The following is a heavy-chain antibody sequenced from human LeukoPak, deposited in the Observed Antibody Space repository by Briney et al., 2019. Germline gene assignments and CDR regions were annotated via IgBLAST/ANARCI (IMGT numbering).Heavy chain of an antibody. CDR1: GFPFRSYE. D-gene: IGHD3-10*01. CDR3: AREAGSTMVRGVIIFPNPFDY. V-gene: IGHV3-21*01. CDR2: IGRSSSYI. Sequence: KAGGPLRLPCAASGFPFRSYEMNWAPQAPGKGLEWVSSIGRSSSYINYADSGKGRLPFPRDNAKNSLFLQMNTLRAENTAVFSCAREAGSTMVRGVIIFPNPFDYRGQGTLVTVSS. J-gene: IGHJ4*02.